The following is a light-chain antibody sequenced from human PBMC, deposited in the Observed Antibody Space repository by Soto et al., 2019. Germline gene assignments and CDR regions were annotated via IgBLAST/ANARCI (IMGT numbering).Light chain of an antibody. Sequence: DIQMTQSPSSLSSSLVDIVSITFRASQSIRGDLNWYQQRPGKAPKLLIYTASNLESDVPSRFSGGGSGTDFTLTINNLQPGDFATYICQQGFSRPRTFGQGTKVDIK. J-gene: IGKJ1*01. V-gene: IGKV1-39*01. CDR1: QSIRGD. CDR2: TAS. CDR3: QQGFSRPRT.